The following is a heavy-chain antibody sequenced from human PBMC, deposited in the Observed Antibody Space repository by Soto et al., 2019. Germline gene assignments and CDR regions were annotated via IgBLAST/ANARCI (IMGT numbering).Heavy chain of an antibody. CDR2: IYYNGNT. CDR1: GMSISSYY. CDR3: ARSPDSSGYYPRRYYYGMDV. J-gene: IGHJ6*02. V-gene: IGHV4-59*12. D-gene: IGHD3-22*01. Sequence: SETLSLTCSVSGMSISSYYWSWIRQPPGKGLEWIGYIYYNGNTNYNPALKSRVAISADTSKNQFSLKLSSVTAADTAVYYCARSPDSSGYYPRRYYYGMDVWGQGTTVTVSS.